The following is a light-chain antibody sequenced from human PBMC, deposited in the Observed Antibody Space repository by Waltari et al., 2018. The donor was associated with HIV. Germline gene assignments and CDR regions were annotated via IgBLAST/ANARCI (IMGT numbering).Light chain of an antibody. CDR1: QGISSY. CDR3: QPYYSYPPA. CDR2: AAS. Sequence: AIRMTQPPSSFSASTGDRVTITCRASQGISSYLAWYQQKPGKAPKLLIYAASTLQSGVPSRFSGSGSATDFTLTISCLQSEDFATYYCQPYYSYPPAFGQGTKVEIK. V-gene: IGKV1-8*01. J-gene: IGKJ1*01.